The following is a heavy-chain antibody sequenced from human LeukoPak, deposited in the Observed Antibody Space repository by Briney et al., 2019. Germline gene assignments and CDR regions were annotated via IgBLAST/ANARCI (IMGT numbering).Heavy chain of an antibody. V-gene: IGHV3-30-3*01. CDR1: GFTFSSYA. D-gene: IGHD3-22*01. J-gene: IGHJ5*02. CDR2: IAYDGGNK. CDR3: ARDSSPWYYYDRSGSNGFDP. Sequence: GGSLRLSCAASGFTFSSYAIHWVRQAPGKGLEWVAVIAYDGGNKYYADSVKGRFTISRDNSKNTLFLQMNSLRAEDTAVYYCARDSSPWYYYDRSGSNGFDPWGQGTLVTVSS.